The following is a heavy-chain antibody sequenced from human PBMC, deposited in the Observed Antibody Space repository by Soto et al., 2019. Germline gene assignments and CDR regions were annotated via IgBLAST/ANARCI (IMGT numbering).Heavy chain of an antibody. Sequence: EVQLVESGGGLVQPGGSLRLSCEASGFTFSTYWMHWVRQAPGKGLVWVSRINADGSTTTYADSVKGRFTISRDNAKNTLYLQMNSLRPEDTAVYFCATVATHSYNWIDPWGQGTLVTISS. CDR3: ATVATHSYNWIDP. J-gene: IGHJ5*02. CDR2: INADGSTT. CDR1: GFTFSTYW. D-gene: IGHD3-3*02. V-gene: IGHV3-74*01.